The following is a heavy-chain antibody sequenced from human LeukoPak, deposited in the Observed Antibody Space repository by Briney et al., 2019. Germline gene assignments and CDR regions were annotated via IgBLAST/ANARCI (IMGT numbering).Heavy chain of an antibody. CDR2: TSATGGST. D-gene: IGHD3-9*01. Sequence: GGSLRLSCVASGFTFSNYAMIWVRQAPGKGLEWVSATSATGGSTYYADSVKGRFTISRDNSKKTLYLQMNSLTVEDTAVYYCAGGGLDWLLYSQFDYWGQGTLVTASS. V-gene: IGHV3-23*01. CDR1: GFTFSNYA. J-gene: IGHJ4*02. CDR3: AGGGLDWLLYSQFDY.